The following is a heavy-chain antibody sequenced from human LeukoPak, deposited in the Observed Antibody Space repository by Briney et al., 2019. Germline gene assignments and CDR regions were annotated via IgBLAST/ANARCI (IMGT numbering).Heavy chain of an antibody. CDR1: GFTLSSYA. CDR3: VKDHGWLLYS. Sequence: GGSLRLSCAASGFTLSSYAMSWVRQAPGKGLEWVSGISLDGATTYYAGSVEGRFTISRDNSKNTLYLQMNSLRADDTAVYYCVKDHGWLLYSWGQGTLVTVSS. V-gene: IGHV3-23*01. D-gene: IGHD3-9*01. CDR2: ISLDGATT. J-gene: IGHJ4*02.